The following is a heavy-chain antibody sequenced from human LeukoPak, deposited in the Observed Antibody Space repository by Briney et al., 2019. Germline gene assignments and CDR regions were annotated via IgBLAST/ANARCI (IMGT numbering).Heavy chain of an antibody. J-gene: IGHJ3*02. D-gene: IGHD3-22*01. CDR2: IYYSGST. V-gene: IGHV4-59*08. CDR3: ARLAKGGYYDSSGYYPPRNAFDI. Sequence: SETLSVTCTVSGGSISSYYWSWIRQPPGKGLEWIGYIYYSGSTNYNPSLKSRVTISVDTSKDQFSLKLSSVTAADTAVYYCARLAKGGYYDSSGYYPPRNAFDIWGQGTIVTVPS. CDR1: GGSISSYY.